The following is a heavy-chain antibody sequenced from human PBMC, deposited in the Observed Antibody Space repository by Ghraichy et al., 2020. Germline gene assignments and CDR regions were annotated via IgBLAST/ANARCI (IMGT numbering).Heavy chain of an antibody. CDR1: GFTFSSYR. D-gene: IGHD3-22*01. V-gene: IGHV3-7*01. CDR2: IKQDGSEK. CDR3: ARDLFPYDSSGFDY. Sequence: GGSLRLSCAASGFTFSSYRMSWVRQAPGKGLEWVANIKQDGSEKYYVDSVKGRFTISRDNAKNSLYLQMNSLRAEDTAVYYCARDLFPYDSSGFDYWGQGTLVTVSS. J-gene: IGHJ4*02.